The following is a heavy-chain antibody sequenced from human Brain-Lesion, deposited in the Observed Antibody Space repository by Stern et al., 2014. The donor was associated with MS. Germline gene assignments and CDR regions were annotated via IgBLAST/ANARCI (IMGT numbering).Heavy chain of an antibody. Sequence: VQLGQSGAEVKKPGESLKISCEASGYLFDDYWIGWVRQMSGRGLELVAIIFPRDSNTRYSPSVQGQVTISADKSLSPAYLQWGSRKPSDPAMYYCARSPATPSGYDRFDYWGQGALVTVSS. J-gene: IGHJ4*02. CDR3: ARSPATPSGYDRFDY. D-gene: IGHD5-12*01. CDR2: IFPRDSNT. CDR1: GYLFDDYW. V-gene: IGHV5-51*03.